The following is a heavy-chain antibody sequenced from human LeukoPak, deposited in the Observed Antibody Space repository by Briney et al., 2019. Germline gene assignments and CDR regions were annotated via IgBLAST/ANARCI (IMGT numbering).Heavy chain of an antibody. CDR2: FDPEDGET. J-gene: IGHJ4*02. V-gene: IGHV1-24*01. CDR3: ATSYYDDVWGSYRPFDY. D-gene: IGHD3-16*02. CDR1: GYTLTELS. Sequence: ASVKVSCKVSGYTLTELSMHWVRQAPGKGLEWMGGFDPEDGETIYAQKFQGRVTMTEDTSTDTAYMELSSLRSEDTAVYYCATSYYDDVWGSYRPFDYWGQGTLVTVSS.